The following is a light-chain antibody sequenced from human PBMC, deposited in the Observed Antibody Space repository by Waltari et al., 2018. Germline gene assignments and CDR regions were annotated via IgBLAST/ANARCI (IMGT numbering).Light chain of an antibody. CDR1: QSVTTN. J-gene: IGKJ2*01. CDR2: GAS. CDR3: HQYNDGPPFN. Sequence: EIVMTQSPATLSVAPGDRAIISCRASQSVTTNLAWYQQKPGQPPRLLIYGASTRATDIPARFSGSGSGTEFTLTITSLQSEDFAVYYCHQYNDGPPFNFGQGTKLEIK. V-gene: IGKV3-15*01.